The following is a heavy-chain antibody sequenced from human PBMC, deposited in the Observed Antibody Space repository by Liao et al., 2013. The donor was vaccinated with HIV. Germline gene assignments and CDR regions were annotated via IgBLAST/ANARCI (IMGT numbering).Heavy chain of an antibody. D-gene: IGHD4-17*01. CDR1: GGSVSSGEYY. V-gene: IGHV4-30-4*08. J-gene: IGHJ1*01. CDR3: TRGSRGTVTPFQH. CDR2: INHGGST. Sequence: QVQPQESGPGLVKPSQTLALTCTVSGGSVSSGEYYWSWIRQPPGKGLEWIGEINHGGSTNYNPSLKSRVIISIDTSRNQFSLRLNSVTAADTAMYYCTRGSRGTVTPFQHWGQGTLVTVSS.